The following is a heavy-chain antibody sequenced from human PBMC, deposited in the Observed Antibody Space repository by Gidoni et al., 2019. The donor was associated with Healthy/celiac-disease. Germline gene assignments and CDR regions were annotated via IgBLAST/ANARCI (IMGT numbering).Heavy chain of an antibody. V-gene: IGHV3-15*01. J-gene: IGHJ6*02. CDR1: GFTFSNAW. Sequence: RLSCAASGFTFSNAWMSWVRQAPGKGLEWVGRIKSKTDGGTTDYAAPVKGRFTISRDDSKNTLYLQMNSLKTEDTAVYYCTTMVSMVYAMYYYYGMDVWGQGTTVTVSS. CDR2: IKSKTDGGTT. D-gene: IGHD2-8*01. CDR3: TTMVSMVYAMYYYYGMDV.